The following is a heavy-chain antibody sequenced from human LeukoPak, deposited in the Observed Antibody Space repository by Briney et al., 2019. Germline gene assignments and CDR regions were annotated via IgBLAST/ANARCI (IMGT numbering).Heavy chain of an antibody. J-gene: IGHJ4*02. CDR2: INPNSGGT. CDR3: ARGRSSLDTAMTPADY. V-gene: IGHV1-2*02. Sequence: GASVEVSCKASGYTFTGYYMHWVRQAPGQGLEWMGWINPNSGGTNYAQKFQGRVTMTRDTSISTAYMELSRLRSDDTAVYYCARGRSSLDTAMTPADYWGQGTLVTVSS. CDR1: GYTFTGYY. D-gene: IGHD5-18*01.